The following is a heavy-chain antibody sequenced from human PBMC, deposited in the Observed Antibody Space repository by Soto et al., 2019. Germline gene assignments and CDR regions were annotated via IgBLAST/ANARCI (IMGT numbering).Heavy chain of an antibody. J-gene: IGHJ6*02. V-gene: IGHV4-59*01. CDR2: IFYDGST. Sequence: SETLSLTCTVSGGSISSYYWSWIRQPPGKGLEWIGSIFYDGSTNYNPSLKSRVTISVDTSKNQFSLKLSSVTAADTAVYYCARTHNYSSSWYWYYYYGMDVWGQGTTVTVSS. D-gene: IGHD6-13*01. CDR1: GGSISSYY. CDR3: ARTHNYSSSWYWYYYYGMDV.